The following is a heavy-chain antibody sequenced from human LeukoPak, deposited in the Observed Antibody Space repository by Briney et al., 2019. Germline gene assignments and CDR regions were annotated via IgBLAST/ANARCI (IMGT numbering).Heavy chain of an antibody. V-gene: IGHV4-39*01. Sequence: TFRTYAMSWVRQAPGKGLEWIGSIYYSGSTYYNPSLKSRVTISVDTSKNQFSLKLSSVTAADTAVYYCARPRTDDYVWGSYRYYFDYWGQGTLVTVSS. CDR2: IYYSGST. D-gene: IGHD3-16*02. J-gene: IGHJ4*02. CDR1: TFRTYA. CDR3: ARPRTDDYVWGSYRYYFDY.